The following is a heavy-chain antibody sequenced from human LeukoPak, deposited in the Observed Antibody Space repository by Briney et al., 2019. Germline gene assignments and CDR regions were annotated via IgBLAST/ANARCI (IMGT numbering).Heavy chain of an antibody. CDR1: GFTLSSYG. Sequence: GGSLRLSCAASGFTLSSYGMHWVRQAPGKGLEWVAVISYDGSNKYYADSVKGRFTISRDNSKNTLYLQMNSLRAEDTAVYYCAKDVSRTAIPYYFDYWGQGTLVTLSS. V-gene: IGHV3-30*18. D-gene: IGHD2-21*02. CDR2: ISYDGSNK. CDR3: AKDVSRTAIPYYFDY. J-gene: IGHJ4*02.